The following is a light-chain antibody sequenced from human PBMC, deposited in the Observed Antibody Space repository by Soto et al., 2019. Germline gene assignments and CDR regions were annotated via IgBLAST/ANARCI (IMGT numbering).Light chain of an antibody. CDR2: AAS. Sequence: DIQMTKSPSSLSASVGDRVMITWRAGQYIGRYLNWYQQKPGKAPKLLIYAASSLHSGVPSRFSGSGSGTDFTLTISSLQPEDFATYSCQQTYRTPLTFGGGTKVDI. CDR3: QQTYRTPLT. J-gene: IGKJ4*01. CDR1: QYIGRY. V-gene: IGKV1-39*01.